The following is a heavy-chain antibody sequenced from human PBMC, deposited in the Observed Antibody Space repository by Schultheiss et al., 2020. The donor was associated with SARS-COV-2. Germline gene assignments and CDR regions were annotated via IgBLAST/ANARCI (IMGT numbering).Heavy chain of an antibody. CDR3: ARSKWELLSYYYYGMDV. CDR2: ISSSSSYI. D-gene: IGHD1-26*01. V-gene: IGHV3-21*01. Sequence: GGSLRLSCAASGFTFSSYSMNWVRQAPGKGLEWVSSISSSSSYIYYADSVKGRFTISRDNAKNSLYLQMNSLRAEDTAVYYCARSKWELLSYYYYGMDVWGQGTTVTVSS. CDR1: GFTFSSYS. J-gene: IGHJ6*02.